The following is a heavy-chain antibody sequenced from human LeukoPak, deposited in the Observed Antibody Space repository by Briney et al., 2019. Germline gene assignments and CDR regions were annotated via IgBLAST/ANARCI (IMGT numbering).Heavy chain of an antibody. Sequence: GGSLRLSCAASGFTFSSYAMHWVRQAPGKGLEWVAVISYDRSNKYYADSVKGRFTISRDNSKNTLYLQMNSLRAEDTAVYYCAKPNSGYYQPPDQWGQGTLVTVSS. CDR2: ISYDRSNK. J-gene: IGHJ4*02. CDR1: GFTFSSYA. V-gene: IGHV3-30-3*02. CDR3: AKPNSGYYQPPDQ. D-gene: IGHD3-22*01.